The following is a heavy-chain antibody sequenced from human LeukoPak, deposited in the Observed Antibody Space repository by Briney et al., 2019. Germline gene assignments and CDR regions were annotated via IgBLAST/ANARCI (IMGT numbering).Heavy chain of an antibody. V-gene: IGHV3-23*01. D-gene: IGHD1-26*01. CDR2: IYGSGVSI. CDR1: GFTFEKYV. Sequence: PGGSLRLSCGATGFTFEKYVMNWVRQAPGKGLEWLATIYGSGVSISYADSVKGRFTISRDNSNNTLYLQMNSLRVEDTAMYFCAKDLGWELPAEAYWGQGILVTVSS. CDR3: AKDLGWELPAEAY. J-gene: IGHJ4*02.